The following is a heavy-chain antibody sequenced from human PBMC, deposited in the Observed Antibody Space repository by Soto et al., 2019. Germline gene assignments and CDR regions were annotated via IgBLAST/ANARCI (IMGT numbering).Heavy chain of an antibody. CDR2: ISTYNGDT. D-gene: IGHD5-12*01. Sequence: ASVKVSCKASGYTFTRSGISWVRQAPGQGLEWMGWISTYNGDTNYAQTFQGRVTMTTDTSTSTVHMEVRSLRSDDTAVYYCAREGVAPYYYYGMDVWGQGTTVTVSS. J-gene: IGHJ6*02. V-gene: IGHV1-18*01. CDR3: AREGVAPYYYYGMDV. CDR1: GYTFTRSG.